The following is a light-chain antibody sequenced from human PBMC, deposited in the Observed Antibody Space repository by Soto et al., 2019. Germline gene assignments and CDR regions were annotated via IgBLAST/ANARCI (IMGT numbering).Light chain of an antibody. V-gene: IGLV2-18*01. CDR1: SSDVGSYNR. Sequence: QSALTQPPSVSGSPGQSVTISCTGTSSDVGSYNRVSWYQQPPGTAPKLMIYEVSNRPSGVPDRFSGSKSGNTASLTISGLQGEDEADYYCSLYTSSSTYVVFGGGTKLTVL. CDR3: SLYTSSSTYVV. J-gene: IGLJ2*01. CDR2: EVS.